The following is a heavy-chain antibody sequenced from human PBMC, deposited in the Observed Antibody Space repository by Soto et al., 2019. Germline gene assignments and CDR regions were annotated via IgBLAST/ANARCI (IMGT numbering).Heavy chain of an antibody. J-gene: IGHJ4*02. CDR2: ISPYTVKT. CDR3: ARLGWELQSGRRYSDY. CDR1: GYTFSSNA. V-gene: IGHV1-18*01. Sequence: QVQLVQSGAEVKKPGASMKVSCKASGYTFSSNAITWVRQAPGLGLEWMGWISPYTVKTNYAQRFQGRVTMTTDPPTSTAYMELRALRSDDTAVYYCARLGWELQSGRRYSDYWGQGTLVTVSS. D-gene: IGHD1-26*01.